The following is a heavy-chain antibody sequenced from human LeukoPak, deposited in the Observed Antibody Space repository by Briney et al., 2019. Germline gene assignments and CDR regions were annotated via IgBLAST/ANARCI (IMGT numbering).Heavy chain of an antibody. CDR2: INHSGST. CDR1: GGSFSGYY. Sequence: SETLSLTCAVYGGSFSGYYWGWIRQPPGKGLEWIGEINHSGSTNYNPSLKSRVTISVDTSKNQFSLKLSSVTAADTAVYYCASIGYCSGGSYFDAFDIWGQGTMVTVSS. CDR3: ASIGYCSGGSYFDAFDI. J-gene: IGHJ3*02. V-gene: IGHV4-34*01. D-gene: IGHD2-15*01.